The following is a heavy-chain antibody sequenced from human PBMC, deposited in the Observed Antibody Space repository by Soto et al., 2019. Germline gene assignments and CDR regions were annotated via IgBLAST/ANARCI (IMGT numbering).Heavy chain of an antibody. CDR1: GFTFSSYA. V-gene: IGHV3-23*01. D-gene: IGHD6-6*01. CDR2: ISGSGGST. CDR3: ANHIAALIPHLFDY. J-gene: IGHJ4*02. Sequence: PGCSLRIACAASGFTFSSYAMSWVRQAPGKGLEWVSAISGSGGSTYYADSVKGRFTISRDNSKNTLYLQMNSLRAEDTAVYYCANHIAALIPHLFDYWGQGTLVTVSS.